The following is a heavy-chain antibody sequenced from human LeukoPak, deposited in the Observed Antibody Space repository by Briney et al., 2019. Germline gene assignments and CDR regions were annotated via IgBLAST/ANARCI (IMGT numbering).Heavy chain of an antibody. CDR2: IYYSGST. J-gene: IGHJ3*02. D-gene: IGHD6-19*01. CDR3: ARGKEWLTFDI. CDR1: GGSISSYY. Sequence: SETLSLTCTVSGGSISSYYWSWIRQPPGKGLEWIGYIYYSGSTNYNPSLKSRVTISVDTSKNQFSLKLSAVTAADTAVYCCARGKEWLTFDIWGQGTMVTVSS. V-gene: IGHV4-59*01.